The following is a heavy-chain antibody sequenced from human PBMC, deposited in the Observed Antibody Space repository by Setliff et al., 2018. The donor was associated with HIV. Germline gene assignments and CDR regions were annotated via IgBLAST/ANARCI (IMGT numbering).Heavy chain of an antibody. Sequence: GGSLRLSCAASGFTFSSYSMNWVRQSPGKGLEWVSYIRSGSGTVYYADSVRGRFTMSRDNAKNSLYLQMNSLRADDTAVYYCARDFCGSSCSSGYGYFDHWGQGTLVTVSS. J-gene: IGHJ4*02. CDR3: ARDFCGSSCSSGYGYFDH. CDR1: GFTFSSYS. CDR2: IRSGSGTV. D-gene: IGHD2-15*01. V-gene: IGHV3-48*01.